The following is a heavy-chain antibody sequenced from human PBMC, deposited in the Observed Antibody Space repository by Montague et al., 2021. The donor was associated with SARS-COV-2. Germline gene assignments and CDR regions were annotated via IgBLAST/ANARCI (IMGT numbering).Heavy chain of an antibody. V-gene: IGHV4-34*01. Sequence: SETLSLTCAVYGGSYGADHWSWIRQPPGKGLEWIGNISQSGRTNYNPSLKSRVTISVDTSKNQFSLKLTSVTAADTGLYFCARGHLSVSMIVVVFTSASYYFDYWGQGAQVTVSS. CDR2: ISQSGRT. CDR3: ARGHLSVSMIVVVFTSASYYFDY. CDR1: GGSYGADH. J-gene: IGHJ4*02. D-gene: IGHD3-22*01.